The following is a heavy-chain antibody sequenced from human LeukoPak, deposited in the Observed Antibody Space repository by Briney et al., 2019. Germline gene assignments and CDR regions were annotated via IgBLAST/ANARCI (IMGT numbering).Heavy chain of an antibody. CDR2: INHSGST. D-gene: IGHD3-22*01. Sequence: PSETLSLTCAVYGGSFSGYYWSWIRQPPGKGLEWIGEINHSGSTNYNPSLKSRVTMSVDTSKNQFSLKLSSVTAADTAVYYCARDLRSRDSSGYYFSFDYWGQGTLVTVSS. V-gene: IGHV4-34*01. CDR3: ARDLRSRDSSGYYFSFDY. J-gene: IGHJ4*02. CDR1: GGSFSGYY.